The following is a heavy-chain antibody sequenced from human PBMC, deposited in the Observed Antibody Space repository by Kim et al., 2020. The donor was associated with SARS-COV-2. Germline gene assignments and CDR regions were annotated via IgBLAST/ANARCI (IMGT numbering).Heavy chain of an antibody. Sequence: GGSLRLSCAASGFTFSNAWMSWVRQAPGKGLEWVGRIKSKTDAGTTDYAAPVKGRFTISRDDSKNTLYLQMNSLKTEDTAVYYCTTGLRRHSWYFDLWGRGTLVTVSS. V-gene: IGHV3-15*01. CDR1: GFTFSNAW. CDR3: TTGLRRHSWYFDL. CDR2: IKSKTDAGTT. J-gene: IGHJ2*01. D-gene: IGHD3-3*01.